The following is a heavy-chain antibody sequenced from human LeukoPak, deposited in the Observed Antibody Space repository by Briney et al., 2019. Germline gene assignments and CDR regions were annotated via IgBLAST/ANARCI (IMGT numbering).Heavy chain of an antibody. J-gene: IGHJ3*02. V-gene: IGHV4-38-2*01. CDR2: IYHSGST. D-gene: IGHD6-19*01. CDR3: AGRIAVATRMDAFDI. CDR1: GYSISSGYY. Sequence: PSETLSLTCAVSGYSISSGYYWGWIREPPGKGLEWIRSIYHSGSTYYNPSLKSRVTISVDTSKNQFSLKLSSVTAADTAVYYCAGRIAVATRMDAFDIWGQGTMVTVSS.